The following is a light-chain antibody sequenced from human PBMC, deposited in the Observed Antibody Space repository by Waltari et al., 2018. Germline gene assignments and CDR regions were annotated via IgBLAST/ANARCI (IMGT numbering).Light chain of an antibody. J-gene: IGKJ1*01. CDR2: NAS. Sequence: EIVLTQSPATLSLSPGERATLSCRASQSVGTYLAWYQQKPGQAPRLLIYNASKRPTGIPTRFSGIGSGTDFTLTISSLEPEDFAVYYCQQRTNWSWTFGQGTKVEIK. CDR3: QQRTNWSWT. V-gene: IGKV3-11*01. CDR1: QSVGTY.